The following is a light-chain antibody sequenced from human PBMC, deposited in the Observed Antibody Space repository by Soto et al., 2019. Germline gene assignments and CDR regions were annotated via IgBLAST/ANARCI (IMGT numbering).Light chain of an antibody. V-gene: IGLV1-44*01. CDR1: SSNIGSNT. CDR3: AAWDDSLNGYV. Sequence: QSVLTQPPSASGTPGQRVTISCSGSSSNIGSNTVSWYQQLPGTAPKLLIYGNNQGPSGVPDRFSGSKSGTSASLAISGLQSEDEADYYCAAWDDSLNGYVFGAGTKVTVL. J-gene: IGLJ1*01. CDR2: GNN.